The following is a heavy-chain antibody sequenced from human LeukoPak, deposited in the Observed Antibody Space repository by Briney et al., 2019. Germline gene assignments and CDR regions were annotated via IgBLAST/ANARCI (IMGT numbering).Heavy chain of an antibody. J-gene: IGHJ2*01. CDR1: GFTFSSYW. CDR2: IDTSSATI. CDR3: ARDMRAPTWYFDL. Sequence: GGSLRLSCAASGFTFSSYWMHWVRQAPGKGLEWISYIDTSSATIYYVDSVKGRFTISRDNAKNSLSLQMNSLRAEDTAVYYCARDMRAPTWYFDLWGRGTLVTVSS. D-gene: IGHD2-2*01. V-gene: IGHV3-48*01.